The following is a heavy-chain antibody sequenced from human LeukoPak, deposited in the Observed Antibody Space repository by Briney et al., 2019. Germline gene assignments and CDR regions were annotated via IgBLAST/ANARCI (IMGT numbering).Heavy chain of an antibody. Sequence: GGSLRLSCAASGFTFSSYAMSWVRQAPGKGLEWVSAISGSGGSTYYADSVKGRFTISRDNSKNTLYPQMNSLRAEDTAVYYCAKDSSGWRNYYYGMDVWGQGTTVTVSS. D-gene: IGHD6-19*01. CDR3: AKDSSGWRNYYYGMDV. CDR1: GFTFSSYA. J-gene: IGHJ6*02. CDR2: ISGSGGST. V-gene: IGHV3-23*01.